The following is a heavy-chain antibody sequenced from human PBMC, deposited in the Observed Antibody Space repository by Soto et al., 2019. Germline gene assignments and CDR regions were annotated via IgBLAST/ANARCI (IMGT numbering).Heavy chain of an antibody. CDR1: GGTFSSYA. D-gene: IGHD2-2*01. V-gene: IGHV1-69*12. Sequence: QVQLVQSGAEVKKPGSSVKVSCKASGGTFSSYAISWVRQAPGQGLEWMGGIIPIFGTATYAQEFQGTVTITADESTSTAYMELSSLRSEDTAVYYCARHVPAAGYYYGMDVWGQGTTVTVSS. J-gene: IGHJ6*02. CDR3: ARHVPAAGYYYGMDV. CDR2: IIPIFGTA.